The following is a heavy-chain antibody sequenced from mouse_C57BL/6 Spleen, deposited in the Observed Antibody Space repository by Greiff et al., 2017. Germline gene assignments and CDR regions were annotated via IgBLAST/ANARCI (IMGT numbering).Heavy chain of an antibody. CDR3: ARDWGYGSSYYVDC. D-gene: IGHD1-1*01. CDR1: GYTFTSYW. CDR2: IDPSDSET. Sequence: QVQLQQPGAELVRPGSSVKLSCKASGYTFTSYWMHWVKQRPIQGLEWIGNIDPSDSETHYNQKFKDKATLTVDKSSSTAYMQLSSLTSEDSAVYYCARDWGYGSSYYVDCWGQGTTLTVSS. J-gene: IGHJ2*01. V-gene: IGHV1-52*01.